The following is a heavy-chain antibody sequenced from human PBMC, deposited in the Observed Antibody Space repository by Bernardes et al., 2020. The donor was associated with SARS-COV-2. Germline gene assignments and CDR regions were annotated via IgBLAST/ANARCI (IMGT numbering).Heavy chain of an antibody. D-gene: IGHD2-2*01. CDR2: IRSAAYGGTT. Sequence: GVLRLSCTTSGFTFGDFAMSWFRQAPGKGLEWVGFIRSAAYGGTTEYAASVKGRFIISRDDSKSIAYLQMSSLKTEDTAVYFCNRDIPDVVVPVASTFDIWGQGTMVTVSS. CDR1: GFTFGDFA. CDR3: NRDIPDVVVPVASTFDI. V-gene: IGHV3-49*03. J-gene: IGHJ3*02.